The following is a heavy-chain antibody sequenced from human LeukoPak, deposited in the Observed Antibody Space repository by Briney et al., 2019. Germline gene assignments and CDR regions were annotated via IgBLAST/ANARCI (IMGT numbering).Heavy chain of an antibody. D-gene: IGHD2-21*02. CDR1: GGSISSGSYY. CDR3: ARAASVTAIYFDY. V-gene: IGHV4-61*02. Sequence: SETLSLTCTVSGGSISSGSYYWSWIRQPAGKGLGWIGRIYTSGSTNYNPSLKSRVTISVDTSKNQFSLKLSSVTAADTAVYYCARAASVTAIYFDYWGQGTLVTVSS. CDR2: IYTSGST. J-gene: IGHJ4*02.